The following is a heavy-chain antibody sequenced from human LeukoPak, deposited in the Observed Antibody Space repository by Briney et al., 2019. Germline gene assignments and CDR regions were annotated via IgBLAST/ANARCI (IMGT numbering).Heavy chain of an antibody. D-gene: IGHD5-18*01. J-gene: IGHJ3*02. Sequence: SSETLSLTCTVSGYSISSGYYWGWIRQPPGKGLEWIGSIYHSGSTYYNPSLKSRVTISVDTSKNQFSLKLSSVTAADTAVYYCARAIRYSYGSRDFDIWGQGTIVTVSS. CDR3: ARAIRYSYGSRDFDI. V-gene: IGHV4-38-2*02. CDR2: IYHSGST. CDR1: GYSISSGYY.